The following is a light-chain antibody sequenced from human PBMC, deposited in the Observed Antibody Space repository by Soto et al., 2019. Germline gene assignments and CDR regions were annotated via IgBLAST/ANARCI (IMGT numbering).Light chain of an antibody. CDR1: QNISNY. J-gene: IGKJ4*01. CDR2: DAS. V-gene: IGKV1-33*01. CDR3: QQYDNLPPFT. Sequence: DIQMTQSPSSLSASVEDRVTSTSQASQNISNYLNWYQQKPGKAPKLLIYDASNLETGVPSRFSASGSGTDFTFTISSLQAEDVATYYCQQYDNLPPFTFGGGTKVEIK.